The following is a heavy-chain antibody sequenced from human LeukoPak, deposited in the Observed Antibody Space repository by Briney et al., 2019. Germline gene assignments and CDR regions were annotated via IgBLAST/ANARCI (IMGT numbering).Heavy chain of an antibody. CDR3: ARDGYLYHYGMDV. CDR1: GGSFSGYY. Sequence: SETLSLTCAVYGGSFSGYYWSWIRQPPGKGLEWIGYIYYSGSTNYNPSLKSRVTISVDTSKNQFSLKLSSVTAADTAVYYCARDGYLYHYGMDVWGQGTTVTVSS. J-gene: IGHJ6*02. D-gene: IGHD5-12*01. CDR2: IYYSGST. V-gene: IGHV4-59*01.